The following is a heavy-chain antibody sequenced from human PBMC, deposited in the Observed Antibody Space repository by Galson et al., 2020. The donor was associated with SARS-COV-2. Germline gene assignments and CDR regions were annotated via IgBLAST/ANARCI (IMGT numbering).Heavy chain of an antibody. CDR1: GFTFSNYA. Sequence: GESLKISCAASGFTFSNYAMSWVRQAAGKGLEWVSTISGIDGRTYYGDSVKGRFTISRDNSKNTVYLQMSSLRDEDTAVYYCAKEDRGSWSLKGGPDYWGQGTLVTVSS. J-gene: IGHJ4*02. CDR3: AKEDRGSWSLKGGPDY. D-gene: IGHD6-13*01. CDR2: ISGIDGRT. V-gene: IGHV3-23*01.